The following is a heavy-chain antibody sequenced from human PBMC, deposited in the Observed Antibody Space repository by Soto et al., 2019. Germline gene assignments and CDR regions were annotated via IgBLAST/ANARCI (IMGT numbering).Heavy chain of an antibody. CDR1: GYSFSNYW. Sequence: GESLKISCKGSGYSFSNYWIGWVRQMPGKGLEWMGVIYPGDSDTTYSPSFQGQVTISADKSINTAYLQWSSLKASDTAMYYCARRMQMATIDFDYWGQGTLVTVS. V-gene: IGHV5-51*01. J-gene: IGHJ4*01. CDR2: IYPGDSDT. D-gene: IGHD5-12*01. CDR3: ARRMQMATIDFDY.